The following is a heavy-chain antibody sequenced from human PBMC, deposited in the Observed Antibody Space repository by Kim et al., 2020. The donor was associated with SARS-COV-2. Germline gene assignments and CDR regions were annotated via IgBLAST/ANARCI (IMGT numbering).Heavy chain of an antibody. J-gene: IGHJ5*02. CDR3: ARAPSPEPSRDWIDP. V-gene: IGHV4-4*07. CDR1: GGSISSYY. Sequence: SETLSLTCTVSGGSISSYYWSWIRQPAGKGLEWIGRIYTSGSTNYNPSLKSRVTMSVDTSKNQFSLKLSSVTAADTAVYYCARAPSPEPSRDWIDPWGQGTLVTVSS. CDR2: IYTSGST.